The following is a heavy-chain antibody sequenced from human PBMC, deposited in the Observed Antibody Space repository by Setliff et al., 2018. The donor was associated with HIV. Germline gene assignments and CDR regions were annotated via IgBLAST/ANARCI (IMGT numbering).Heavy chain of an antibody. CDR1: GFSFRSYG. CDR2: IWFDASYK. V-gene: IGHV3-33*01. J-gene: IGHJ3*02. CDR3: ARRRPPGALDM. Sequence: GSLRLSCAASGFSFRSYGMHWVRQAPGKGLEWVAVIWFDASYKYHADSVEGRFTISRDNSKNTFFIQMSSLRPDDTAVYYCARRRPPGALDMWGQGTVVTVSS.